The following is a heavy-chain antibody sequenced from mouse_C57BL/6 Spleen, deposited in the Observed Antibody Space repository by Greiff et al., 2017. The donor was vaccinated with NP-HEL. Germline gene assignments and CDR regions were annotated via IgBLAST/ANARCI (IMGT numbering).Heavy chain of an antibody. CDR3: ARGGREWYFDG. Sequence: EVKVVESGGGLVKPGGSLKLSCAASGFTFSSYAMSWVRQTPEKRLEWVATISDGGSYTYYPDNVKGRFTIARDNAKNNLYLQMSHLKYEDTAMYYCARGGREWYFDGWGTGTTVTVSS. V-gene: IGHV5-4*03. CDR1: GFTFSSYA. D-gene: IGHD3-3*01. J-gene: IGHJ1*03. CDR2: ISDGGSYT.